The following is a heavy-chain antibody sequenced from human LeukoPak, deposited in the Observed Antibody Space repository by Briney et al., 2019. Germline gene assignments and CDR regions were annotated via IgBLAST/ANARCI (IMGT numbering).Heavy chain of an antibody. J-gene: IGHJ4*02. Sequence: PGGSLRLSCAASGFTFSSYGMHWVRQAPGKGLEWVAVIWYDGSNKYYADSVKGRFTISRDNSKYTPYPQMNSLRAEDTAVYYCARGPDYGDYYFDYWGQGTLVTVSS. CDR1: GFTFSSYG. CDR2: IWYDGSNK. CDR3: ARGPDYGDYYFDY. D-gene: IGHD4-17*01. V-gene: IGHV3-33*01.